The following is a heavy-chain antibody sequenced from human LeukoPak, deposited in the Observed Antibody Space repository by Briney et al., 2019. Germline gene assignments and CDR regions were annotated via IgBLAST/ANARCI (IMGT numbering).Heavy chain of an antibody. J-gene: IGHJ4*02. Sequence: SETLSLTCTVSGGSISSSSHYWGWIRQPPGKGLEWIGSIYYSGSTYYNPSLKSRVTISVDTSKNQFSLKLSSVTAADTAVYYCARRQASYGSGSYGHDYWGQGTLVTVSS. CDR1: GGSISSSSHY. CDR2: IYYSGST. D-gene: IGHD3-10*01. V-gene: IGHV4-39*01. CDR3: ARRQASYGSGSYGHDY.